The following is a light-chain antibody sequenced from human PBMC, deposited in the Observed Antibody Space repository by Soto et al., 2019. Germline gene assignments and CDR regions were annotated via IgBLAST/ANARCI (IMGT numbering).Light chain of an antibody. CDR2: GAS. Sequence: DIPMTQSPSSLTASIGDRVTISCRASQGFSNSLAWYQQKPGKVPTLLIYGASILQSGVPSRFSGSGSGTEFTLTISCLQPEDVATYFCQKYDSAPLTFSGGTKVEIK. V-gene: IGKV1-27*01. CDR1: QGFSNS. J-gene: IGKJ4*01. CDR3: QKYDSAPLT.